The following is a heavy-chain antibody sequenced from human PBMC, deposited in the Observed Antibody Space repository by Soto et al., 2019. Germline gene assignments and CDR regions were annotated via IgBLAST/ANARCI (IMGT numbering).Heavy chain of an antibody. CDR3: ARADCSGGGCYPTYYYYYGLDV. Sequence: QVQLQESGPGLVKSSETLSLTCTVSGGSITNYYWTWIRQPPGKGLEWIGYIYHTGSTTYNPSFKSRVTISVVTSKNQFSLTLSSVTAADTAVYYCARADCSGGGCYPTYYYYYGLDVWGQGTTVTVSS. V-gene: IGHV4-59*01. CDR2: IYHTGST. CDR1: GGSITNYY. D-gene: IGHD2-15*01. J-gene: IGHJ6*02.